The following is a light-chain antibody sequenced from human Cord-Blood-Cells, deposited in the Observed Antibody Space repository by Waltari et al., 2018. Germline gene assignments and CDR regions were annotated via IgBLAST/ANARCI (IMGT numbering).Light chain of an antibody. CDR1: HDISNY. CDR3: QQYDNLPLT. Sequence: DIQMTQSPSSLSASVGDRVTITCQASHDISNYLNWYQQKPGKAPKPLIYDASNLETGVPSMFSGSGSGTDVTFTIRSLQPEDSATYYCQQYDNLPLTVGPGTKVDIK. J-gene: IGKJ3*01. CDR2: DAS. V-gene: IGKV1-33*01.